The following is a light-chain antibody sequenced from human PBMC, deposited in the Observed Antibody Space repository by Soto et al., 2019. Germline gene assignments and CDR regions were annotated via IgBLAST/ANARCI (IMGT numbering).Light chain of an antibody. Sequence: QSALTQPPSASGSPGQSVTISCTGTSSDVGGYNYVSWYQQHPGKAPNLIIYEVSKRPSGVPDRFSGSKSGNTASLTVSGLQAEDEADYYCSSYAGSNNFGVFGTGTKVTVL. CDR3: SSYAGSNNFGV. J-gene: IGLJ1*01. CDR2: EVS. CDR1: SSDVGGYNY. V-gene: IGLV2-8*01.